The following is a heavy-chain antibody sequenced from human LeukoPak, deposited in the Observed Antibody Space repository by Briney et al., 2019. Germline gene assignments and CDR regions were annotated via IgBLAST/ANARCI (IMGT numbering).Heavy chain of an antibody. Sequence: SQTLSLTCAISGDSVSSNRAAWNWIRQSPSRGLEWLGRTYYRSKYYNDYALSVKSRITINPDTSKNQFSLQLNSVIPEDSAVYYCARGGGGYPYFHYWGQGTLVTVSS. CDR2: TYYRSKYYN. CDR1: GDSVSSNRAA. D-gene: IGHD3-22*01. V-gene: IGHV6-1*01. CDR3: ARGGGGYPYFHY. J-gene: IGHJ4*02.